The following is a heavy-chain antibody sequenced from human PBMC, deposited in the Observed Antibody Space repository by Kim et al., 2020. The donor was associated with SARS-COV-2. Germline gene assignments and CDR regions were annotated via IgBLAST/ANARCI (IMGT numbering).Heavy chain of an antibody. CDR2: ISSSSSTI. Sequence: GGSLRLSCAASGFTFSSYSMNWVRQAPGKGLEWVSYISSSSSTIYYADSVKGRFTISRDNAKNSLYLQMNSLRDEDTAVYYCARASGDDYGALKEQATRGAFDIWGQGTMVTVSS. D-gene: IGHD4-17*01. CDR3: ARASGDDYGALKEQATRGAFDI. J-gene: IGHJ3*02. CDR1: GFTFSSYS. V-gene: IGHV3-48*02.